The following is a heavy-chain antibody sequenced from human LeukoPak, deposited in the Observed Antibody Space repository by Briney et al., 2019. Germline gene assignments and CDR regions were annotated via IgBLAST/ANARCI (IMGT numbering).Heavy chain of an antibody. Sequence: SETLSLTCAVYGGSFSGYYWSWIRQPPGKGLEWIGEINRSGSTNYNPSLKSRVTISVDTSKNQFSLKLSSVTAADTAVYYCAASIAALDVWGQGTTVTVSS. CDR2: INRSGST. CDR1: GGSFSGYY. V-gene: IGHV4-34*01. CDR3: AASIAALDV. J-gene: IGHJ6*02. D-gene: IGHD6-6*01.